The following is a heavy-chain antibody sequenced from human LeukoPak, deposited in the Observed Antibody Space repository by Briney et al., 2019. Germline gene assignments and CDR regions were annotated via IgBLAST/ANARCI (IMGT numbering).Heavy chain of an antibody. CDR3: ARDKVVGATYFDY. CDR2: IKPDGGQK. J-gene: IGHJ4*02. V-gene: IGHV3-7*01. CDR1: GFTSGTYW. Sequence: GGSLRLSCSGSGFTSGTYWMSWVRQAPGKGLEWVANIKPDGGQKYYVDSVKGRFTISRDNAKNSLYLQMNSLRAEDTAVYYCARDKVVGATYFDYWGQGTLVTVSS. D-gene: IGHD1-26*01.